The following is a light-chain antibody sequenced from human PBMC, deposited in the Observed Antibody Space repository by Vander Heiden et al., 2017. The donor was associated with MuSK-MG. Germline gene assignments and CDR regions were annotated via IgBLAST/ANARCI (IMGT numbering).Light chain of an antibody. V-gene: IGLV3-21*02. Sequence: SYVLTQPPSLSLAPGQTATITGGGNNIGGLSLDWYQQKAGQAPVLVVFDDSDRPSGIPDRFSGSNSANTATLTINRVEAGDEADYYCQVWDSTSDLWVFGGGTKLTVL. CDR2: DDS. J-gene: IGLJ3*02. CDR1: NIGGLS. CDR3: QVWDSTSDLWV.